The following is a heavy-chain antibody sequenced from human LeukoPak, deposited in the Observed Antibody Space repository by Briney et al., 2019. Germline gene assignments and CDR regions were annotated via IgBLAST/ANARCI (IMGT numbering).Heavy chain of an antibody. Sequence: SQTLSLTFAISGDSVSSNSAAWNWLRQSPSRGLEWLGRTYYRSKWYNDYAVSVKSRITIKPDTSKNQFSLQLNSVTPEDTAVYYCALLMAANYFDYWGQGTLVTVSS. CDR3: ALLMAANYFDY. V-gene: IGHV6-1*01. CDR2: TYYRSKWYN. J-gene: IGHJ4*02. CDR1: GDSVSSNSAA. D-gene: IGHD2-15*01.